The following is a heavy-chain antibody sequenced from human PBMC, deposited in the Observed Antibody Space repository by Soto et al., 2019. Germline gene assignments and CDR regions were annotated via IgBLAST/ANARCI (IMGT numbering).Heavy chain of an antibody. D-gene: IGHD3-22*01. V-gene: IGHV3-23*01. J-gene: IGHJ6*02. CDR2: ISGSGGST. CDR3: AKGAGIVVIVVLGMDV. CDR1: GFTFSSYA. Sequence: GGSLRLSCAASGFTFSSYAMSWVRQAPGKGLEWVSAISGSGGSTYYADSVKGRFTISRDNSKNTLYLQMNSLRAEDTAVYYCAKGAGIVVIVVLGMDVWGQGTTVTVSS.